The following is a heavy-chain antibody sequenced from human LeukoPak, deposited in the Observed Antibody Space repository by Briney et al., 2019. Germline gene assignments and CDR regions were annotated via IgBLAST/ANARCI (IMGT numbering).Heavy chain of an antibody. CDR1: GFAFSTYA. J-gene: IGHJ3*02. V-gene: IGHV3-23*01. CDR2: ISGSGDET. D-gene: IGHD6-19*01. CDR3: VRRGGSNGWGDFDI. Sequence: PGGSLRLSCAASGFAFSTYAMNWVRQAPGKGLEWVSTISGSGDETRYADSVKGRFTISRDNSKNTVHLETNSLTRDDTAIYYCVRRGGSNGWGDFDIWGQGTMVTVSS.